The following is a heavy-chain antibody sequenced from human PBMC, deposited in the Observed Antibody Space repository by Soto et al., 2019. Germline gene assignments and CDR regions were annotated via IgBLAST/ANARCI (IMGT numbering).Heavy chain of an antibody. CDR2: ISSSSTTI. D-gene: IGHD1-1*01. Sequence: EVQLVESGGGLVQPGGSLRLSCEASGFTFSNFGINWVRQAPGKGLEWVTDISSSSTTIYYAESVKGRFTISRDNAKSSLYLQMSSLRGEDTAVYYCATSFITTLGTPAWGQGTPVTVSS. J-gene: IGHJ4*02. CDR3: ATSFITTLGTPA. CDR1: GFTFSNFG. V-gene: IGHV3-48*01.